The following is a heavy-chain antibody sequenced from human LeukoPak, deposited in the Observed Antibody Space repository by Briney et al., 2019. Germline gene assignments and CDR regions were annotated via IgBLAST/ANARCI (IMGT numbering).Heavy chain of an antibody. CDR3: VRDDVFTLMDFDY. CDR1: GYTFTGYY. J-gene: IGHJ4*02. V-gene: IGHV1-2*02. D-gene: IGHD2-2*03. Sequence: ASVKVSCKASGYTFTGYYIHWVRRAPEQGLEWMGWINPNSGGTNSPQKFQGRVTMTSDTSISTAYMELSGLRSDDTAVYYCVRDDVFTLMDFDYWGQGTLVTVSS. CDR2: INPNSGGT.